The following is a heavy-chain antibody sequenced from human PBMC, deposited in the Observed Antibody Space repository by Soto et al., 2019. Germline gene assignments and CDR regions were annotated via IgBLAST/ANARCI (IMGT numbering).Heavy chain of an antibody. CDR2: VFHTGTT. CDR1: GDSVSSPYY. CDR3: ARSAGWYAVHS. V-gene: IGHV4-4*02. Sequence: QVQLQESGPGLVKPSGTLSLTCAVSGDSVSSPYYWCWVRQPPGKGLEWIGEVFHTGTTSYNPPLRSRVTISMDKSNNQFSLDLPSVTAADTAVYYCARSAGWYAVHSWGPGTLVIVSS. J-gene: IGHJ4*02. D-gene: IGHD6-19*01.